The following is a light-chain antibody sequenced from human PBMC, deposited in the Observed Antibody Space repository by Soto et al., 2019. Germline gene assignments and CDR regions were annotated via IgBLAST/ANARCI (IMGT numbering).Light chain of an antibody. V-gene: IGKV1-13*02. CDR2: DAV. CDR1: QGISSG. J-gene: IGKJ1*01. Sequence: ALQLTQSPSSLSASVGDRVIITCRASQGISSGLAWYQQKVGRPPKLLIYDAVSLESGVPPRFSGRGSGTDFTLNISSLQPEDYATDYCQQFHSYPQTFGQGTKVEI. CDR3: QQFHSYPQT.